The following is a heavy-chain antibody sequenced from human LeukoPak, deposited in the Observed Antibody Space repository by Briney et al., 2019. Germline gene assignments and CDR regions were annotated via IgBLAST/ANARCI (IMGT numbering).Heavy chain of an antibody. J-gene: IGHJ4*02. Sequence: GASVKVSCKASGGTFSSYAISWVRQAPGQGLEWMGGIIPIFGTANYAQKFQGRVTITADESTSTAYMELSSLRSEDTAVYYCASSDDSRGFYFDYWGQGTLVTVSS. D-gene: IGHD3-22*01. V-gene: IGHV1-69*13. CDR1: GGTFSSYA. CDR2: IIPIFGTA. CDR3: ASSDDSRGFYFDY.